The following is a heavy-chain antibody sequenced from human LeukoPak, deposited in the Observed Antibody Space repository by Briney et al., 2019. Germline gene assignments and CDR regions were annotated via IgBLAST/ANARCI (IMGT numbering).Heavy chain of an antibody. CDR2: ITSSGSSAKII. CDR3: ARDPPLDSSGTGDFQH. Sequence: GGSLRLSCAASGFTFSDYYMSWIRQAPGKGLEWVSYITSSGSSAKIIYYADSVKGRFTISRDNAKNSLYLQMNSLRAEDTAVYYCARDPPLDSSGTGDFQHWGQGTLVTVSS. D-gene: IGHD3-22*01. V-gene: IGHV3-11*04. CDR1: GFTFSDYY. J-gene: IGHJ1*01.